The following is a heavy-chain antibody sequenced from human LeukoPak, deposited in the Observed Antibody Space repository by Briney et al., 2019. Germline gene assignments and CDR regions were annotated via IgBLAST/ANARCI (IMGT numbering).Heavy chain of an antibody. CDR3: ARVGGQKTYYYDSSGNPSGYGMDV. Sequence: GGSLRLSCAASGFTFSSYAMHWVRQAPGKGLEWVAVISYDGSNKYYADSVKGRFTISRDNSKNTPYLQMNSLRAEDTAVYYCARVGGQKTYYYDSSGNPSGYGMDVWGQGTTVTVSS. V-gene: IGHV3-30-3*01. CDR1: GFTFSSYA. J-gene: IGHJ6*02. D-gene: IGHD3-22*01. CDR2: ISYDGSNK.